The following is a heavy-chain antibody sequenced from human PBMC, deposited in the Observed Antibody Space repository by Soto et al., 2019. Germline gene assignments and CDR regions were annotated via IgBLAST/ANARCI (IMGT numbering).Heavy chain of an antibody. CDR2: IIPIFDTA. D-gene: IGHD3-22*01. CDR3: AGHSSGVPGYYYGMDV. CDR1: GGTFSSYA. J-gene: IGHJ6*02. Sequence: QVQLVQSGAEVKKPGSSVKVSCKASGGTFSSYAISWVRQAPGQGLEWMGGIIPIFDTADYAQKFQGRVTITAXXXTXXAYMELSSLRADDTAVYYCAGHSSGVPGYYYGMDVWGQGTTVTVSS. V-gene: IGHV1-69*12.